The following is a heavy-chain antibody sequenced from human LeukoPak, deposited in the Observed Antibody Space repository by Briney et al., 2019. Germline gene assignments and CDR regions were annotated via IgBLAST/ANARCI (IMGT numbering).Heavy chain of an antibody. V-gene: IGHV3-48*04. CDR1: GFTFTGHN. J-gene: IGHJ3*02. D-gene: IGHD1-26*01. Sequence: GGSLRLSCAASGFTFTGHNMNWDRQAPGKGLEWVSFVSISSGTIYYADSVKGRFSISRDNAKSSLDLQMNSLRAEDTAVYYCASPMAALVGATHAAFDIWGQGTMVTVSS. CDR2: VSISSGTI. CDR3: ASPMAALVGATHAAFDI.